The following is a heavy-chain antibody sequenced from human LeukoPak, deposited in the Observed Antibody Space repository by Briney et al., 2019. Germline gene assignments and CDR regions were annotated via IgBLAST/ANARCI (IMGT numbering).Heavy chain of an antibody. V-gene: IGHV5-51*01. Sequence: GESLKISCKGSGYSFTSYWIGWVRQPPGKGLEWMGIIYPGDSDTRYSPSFQGQVTISADKSISTAYLQWSSLKASDTPLYYCAGQGRYSGYEDYFDYWGQGTLVTVSS. J-gene: IGHJ4*02. CDR3: AGQGRYSGYEDYFDY. CDR1: GYSFTSYW. D-gene: IGHD5-12*01. CDR2: IYPGDSDT.